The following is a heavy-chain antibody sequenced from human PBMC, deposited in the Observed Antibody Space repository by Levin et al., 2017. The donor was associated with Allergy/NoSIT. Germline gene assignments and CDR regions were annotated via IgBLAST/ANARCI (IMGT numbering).Heavy chain of an antibody. Sequence: GESLKISCAASGFTFSSYSMNWVRQAPGKGLEWVSSISSSSSYIYYADSVKGRFTISRDNAKNPLYLQMNSLRAEDTAVYYCARDRGFGSGYIGYGMDVWGQGTTVTVSS. CDR2: ISSSSSYI. J-gene: IGHJ6*02. V-gene: IGHV3-21*01. CDR1: GFTFSSYS. D-gene: IGHD3-22*01. CDR3: ARDRGFGSGYIGYGMDV.